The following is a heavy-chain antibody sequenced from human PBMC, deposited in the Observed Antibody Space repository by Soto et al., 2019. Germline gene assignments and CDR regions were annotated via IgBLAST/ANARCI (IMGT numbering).Heavy chain of an antibody. CDR1: GHTFTSYG. D-gene: IGHD6-25*01. Sequence: ASVKVSCKASGHTFTSYGISWVRQAPGQGLEWMGWISAYNGNTNYAQKLQGRVTMTTDTSTSTAYMELRSLRSDDTAVYYCARVSGSSLRDYYYYGMDVWGQGTTVTVSS. J-gene: IGHJ6*02. CDR2: ISAYNGNT. V-gene: IGHV1-18*01. CDR3: ARVSGSSLRDYYYYGMDV.